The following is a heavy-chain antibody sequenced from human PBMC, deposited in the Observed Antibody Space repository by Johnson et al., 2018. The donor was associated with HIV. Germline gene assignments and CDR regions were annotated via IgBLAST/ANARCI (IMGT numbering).Heavy chain of an antibody. J-gene: IGHJ3*02. V-gene: IGHV3-30*18. Sequence: VLLVESGGGVVQPGRSLRLSCAASGFTFRSYGMHWVRQAPGKGLEWVAVISFDGTNKYYPDSVQGRLTISRDNSKNTLYLQMDSLRPEDTALYYCAKSTQASILRESGPYGAFDIWGRGTIVTVSS. CDR3: AKSTQASILRESGPYGAFDI. D-gene: IGHD3-10*01. CDR1: GFTFRSYG. CDR2: ISFDGTNK.